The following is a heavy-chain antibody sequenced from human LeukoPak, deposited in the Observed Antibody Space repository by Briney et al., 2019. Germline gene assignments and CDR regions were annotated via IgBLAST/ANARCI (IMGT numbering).Heavy chain of an antibody. V-gene: IGHV1-69*05. J-gene: IGHJ3*02. D-gene: IGHD1-26*01. Sequence: ASVKVSRKASGGTFSSYAISWVRQAPGQGLEWMGGIIPIFGTANYAQKFQGRVTITTDESTSTAYMELSSLRSEDTAVYYCARVDFDMGGSYYGAFDIWGQGTMVTVSS. CDR3: ARVDFDMGGSYYGAFDI. CDR2: IIPIFGTA. CDR1: GGTFSSYA.